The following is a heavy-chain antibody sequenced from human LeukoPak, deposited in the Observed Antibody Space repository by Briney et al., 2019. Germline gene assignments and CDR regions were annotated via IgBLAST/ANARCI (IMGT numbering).Heavy chain of an antibody. J-gene: IGHJ3*01. V-gene: IGHV1-46*01. CDR3: ARESHCSGGTCYLTAFDV. CDR1: GGTFSSYA. Sequence: ASVKVSCKASGGTFSSYAISWVRQAPGQGLEWMGIINPSGGSTSYAQKFQGRVTFTRDTSINTVYMELSSLRSADTAVYYCARESHCSGGTCYLTAFDVWGQGTLLTVSS. CDR2: INPSGGST. D-gene: IGHD2-15*01.